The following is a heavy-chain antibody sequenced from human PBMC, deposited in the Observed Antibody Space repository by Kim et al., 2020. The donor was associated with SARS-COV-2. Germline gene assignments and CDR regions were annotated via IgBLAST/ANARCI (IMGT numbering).Heavy chain of an antibody. Sequence: GGSLRLSCAASGFTFSRYVMTWVRQAPGKGLEWVSGVSGSGDTTYYADSVKGRFTVSRDNSKNTVSLQMNSLRAEDGALYYCAKDVYSGFAGIAEYFQHWGQGTLVIVSS. CDR3: AKDVYSGFAGIAEYFQH. CDR1: GFTFSRYV. D-gene: IGHD6-19*01. V-gene: IGHV3-23*01. J-gene: IGHJ1*01. CDR2: VSGSGDTT.